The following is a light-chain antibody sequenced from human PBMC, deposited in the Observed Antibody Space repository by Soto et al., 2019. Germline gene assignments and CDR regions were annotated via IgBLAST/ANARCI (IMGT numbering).Light chain of an antibody. V-gene: IGKV1-9*01. CDR3: QKLNIDPWT. CDR1: KGISSY. J-gene: IGKJ1*01. Sequence: VSKGISSYLAWYQQKXGKAPKLLIYAASXLNSGVPARFRGSGSGSEFTLTSSSLQNEDFLTYYWQKLNIDPWTFCHVSNVEI. CDR2: AAS.